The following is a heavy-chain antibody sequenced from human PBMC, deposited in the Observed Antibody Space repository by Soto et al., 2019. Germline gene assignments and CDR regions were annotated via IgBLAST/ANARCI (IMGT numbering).Heavy chain of an antibody. CDR2: IWFDGSNK. CDR3: ARGQLPAATTYFDF. J-gene: IGHJ4*02. V-gene: IGHV3-33*01. D-gene: IGHD2-15*01. Sequence: SCKASGGTFSSYAIHWVRQAPGKGLEWVAIIWFDGSNKYYADSVKGRFSISRDNSKNTLFLQMDSLRAEDTAVYYCARGQLPAATTYFDFWGQGTLVTVPQ. CDR1: GGTFSSYA.